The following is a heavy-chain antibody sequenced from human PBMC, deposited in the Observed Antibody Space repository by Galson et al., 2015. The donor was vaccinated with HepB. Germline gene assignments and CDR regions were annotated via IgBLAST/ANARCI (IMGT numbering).Heavy chain of an antibody. J-gene: IGHJ6*02. Sequence: TLSLTCTVSGGSINNGDYYWSWIRQPPGKGLEWIGYIYYGGNTYCNPSLKSRVTISVDTSKNQFSLKLSSVTAADTAVYYCARVLYGNYQYYGMDVWGQGTTVTVSS. D-gene: IGHD2-8*01. CDR1: GGSINNGDYY. CDR3: ARVLYGNYQYYGMDV. CDR2: IYYGGNT. V-gene: IGHV4-30-4*01.